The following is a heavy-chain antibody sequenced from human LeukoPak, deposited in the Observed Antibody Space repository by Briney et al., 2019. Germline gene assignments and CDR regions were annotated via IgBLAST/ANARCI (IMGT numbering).Heavy chain of an antibody. V-gene: IGHV1-18*01. CDR3: ARESQGSGSYYFDY. CDR2: ISAYNGNT. D-gene: IGHD3-10*01. J-gene: IGHJ4*02. CDR1: GYTFTSYG. Sequence: RASVKVSCKASGYTFTSYGISWVRQAPGQGLEWMGWISAYNGNTNYAQKLQGRVTMTTDTSTSTAYMELRSLRSDDTAVYYCARESQGSGSYYFDYWGQGTLVTVSS.